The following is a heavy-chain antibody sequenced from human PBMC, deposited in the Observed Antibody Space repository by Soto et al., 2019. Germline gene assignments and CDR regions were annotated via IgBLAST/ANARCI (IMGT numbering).Heavy chain of an antibody. CDR1: GGSISSGGYY. V-gene: IGHV4-31*03. CDR3: ARSIVATVFDY. J-gene: IGHJ4*02. CDR2: IYYSGST. Sequence: SETLSLTSTVSGGSISSGGYYWSWIRQHPGKGLEWIGYIYYSGSTYYNPSLKSRVTISVDTSKNQFSLKLSSVTAADTAVYYCARSIVATVFDYWGQGTLVTVSS. D-gene: IGHD5-12*01.